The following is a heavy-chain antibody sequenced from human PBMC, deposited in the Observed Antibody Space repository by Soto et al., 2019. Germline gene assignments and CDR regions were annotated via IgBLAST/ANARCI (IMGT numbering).Heavy chain of an antibody. J-gene: IGHJ5*02. Sequence: PGESLKISCKGSGYSFTSYWIGWVRQMPGKGLEWVGIIYPGDSDTRYSPSFQGQVTISADKSISTAYLQMNSLRVEDSAVYFCAKDDSLEWFFPLDAWGQGTLVTVSS. CDR2: IYPGDSDT. D-gene: IGHD3-3*01. CDR1: GYSFTSYW. CDR3: AKDDSLEWFFPLDA. V-gene: IGHV5-51*01.